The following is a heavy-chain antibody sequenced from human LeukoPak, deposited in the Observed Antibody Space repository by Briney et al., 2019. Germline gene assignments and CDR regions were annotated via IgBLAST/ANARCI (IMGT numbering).Heavy chain of an antibody. J-gene: IGHJ3*02. CDR2: INSDGSST. Sequence: GGSLRLSCAASGFTFSSYWMHWVRQAPGKGLVWVSRINSDGSSTSYADSVKGRFTISRDNAKNTLYLQMNSLRAEDTAVYYCARRTVTPYAFDIWGQGTMVTVSS. V-gene: IGHV3-74*01. D-gene: IGHD4-17*01. CDR3: ARRTVTPYAFDI. CDR1: GFTFSSYW.